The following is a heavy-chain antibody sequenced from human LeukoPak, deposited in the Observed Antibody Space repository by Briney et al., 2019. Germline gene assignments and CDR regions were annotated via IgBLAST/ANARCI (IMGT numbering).Heavy chain of an antibody. V-gene: IGHV3-11*04. CDR2: ISSRGHTI. Sequence: GGSQRLYCAASQFTLSDYYVSWIRQAPGRGLEWVSYISSRGHTIYYAASVKGRFTISRDDAKNEVYLQMTGLRAEDTALYYCATEVEYSTNGFDTWGQGTMVTVSS. CDR1: QFTLSDYY. J-gene: IGHJ3*02. CDR3: ATEVEYSTNGFDT. D-gene: IGHD6-13*01.